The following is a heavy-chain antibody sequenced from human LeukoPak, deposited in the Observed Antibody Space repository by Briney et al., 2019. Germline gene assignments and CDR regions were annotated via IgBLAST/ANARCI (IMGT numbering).Heavy chain of an antibody. CDR3: ARHSHVLTNNWFDP. D-gene: IGHD1-14*01. CDR2: IYYSGST. V-gene: IGHV4-39*01. J-gene: IGHJ5*02. CDR1: GGSISSSSYY. Sequence: SETLSLTCTVSGGSISSSSYYWGWIRPPPGKGLMWIGSIYYSGSTYYNPSLKSRVTISVDTSKNQFSLKLSSVTAADTAVYYCARHSHVLTNNWFDPWGQGTLVTVSS.